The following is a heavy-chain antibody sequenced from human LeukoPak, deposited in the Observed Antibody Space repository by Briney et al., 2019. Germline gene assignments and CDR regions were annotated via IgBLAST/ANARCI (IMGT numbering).Heavy chain of an antibody. CDR2: IYYSGST. Sequence: SETLSLTCTVSGGSISIYYWSWIRQPPGKGLEWIGYIYYSGSTNYNPSLKSRVTISVDTSKNQFSLKLSSVTAADTAVYYCARDHGGWYGYFDYWGQGTLVTVSS. V-gene: IGHV4-59*01. CDR1: GGSISIYY. CDR3: ARDHGGWYGYFDY. D-gene: IGHD6-19*01. J-gene: IGHJ4*02.